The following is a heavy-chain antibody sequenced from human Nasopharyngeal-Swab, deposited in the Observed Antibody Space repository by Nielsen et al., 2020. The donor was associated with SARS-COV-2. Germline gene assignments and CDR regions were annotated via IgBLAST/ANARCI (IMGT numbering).Heavy chain of an antibody. CDR3: ARASGSGSFDY. CDR2: IKQDGSEK. CDR1: GFTFSSYW. V-gene: IGHV3-7*01. J-gene: IGHJ4*02. Sequence: GGSLRLSCAASGFTFSSYWMSWVRQAPGKGLEWVANIKQDGSEKYYVGSVKGRFTISRDNAKNSLYLQMNSLRAEDTAVYYCARASGSGSFDYWGQGTLVTVSS. D-gene: IGHD3-10*01.